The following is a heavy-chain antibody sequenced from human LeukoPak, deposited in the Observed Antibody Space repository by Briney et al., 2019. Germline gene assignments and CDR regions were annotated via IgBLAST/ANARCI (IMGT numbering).Heavy chain of an antibody. CDR3: ARTGYHYGSGSHFAFDV. V-gene: IGHV5-51*01. J-gene: IGHJ3*01. D-gene: IGHD3-10*01. CDR2: IYPSDSDT. Sequence: GESLEIPCEASGYSFTTYWIGWVRQLPGKGLEWMGIIYPSDSDTRYSPSFQGQVAISSDRSITTVYLQWSNLRASDTAMYYCARTGYHYGSGSHFAFDVWGQGTMVTVSS. CDR1: GYSFTTYW.